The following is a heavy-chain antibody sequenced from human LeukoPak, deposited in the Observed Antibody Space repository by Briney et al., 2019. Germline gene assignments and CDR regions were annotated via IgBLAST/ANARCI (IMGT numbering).Heavy chain of an antibody. Sequence: SGTLSLTCSVSAGSISSSNWSWVRQPPGKGLEWIGEIYHSGGTNYNPSLKSRVTISVDKSNNQFSLKLSSVTAADTAVYYCAREDSSGCIFDYWGQGILVTVSS. D-gene: IGHD3-22*01. CDR3: AREDSSGCIFDY. V-gene: IGHV4-4*02. CDR1: AGSISSSNW. CDR2: IYHSGGT. J-gene: IGHJ4*02.